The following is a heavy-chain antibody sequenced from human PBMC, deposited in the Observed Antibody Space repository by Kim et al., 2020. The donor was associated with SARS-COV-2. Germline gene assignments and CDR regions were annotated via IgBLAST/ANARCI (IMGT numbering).Heavy chain of an antibody. Sequence: SETLSLTCAVYGGSFSGYYWSWIRQPPGKGLEWIGEINHSGSTNYNPSLKSRVTISVDTSKNQFSLKLSSVTAADTAVYYCARRSLDYWGQGTLVTVSS. J-gene: IGHJ4*02. CDR2: INHSGST. CDR3: ARRSLDY. V-gene: IGHV4-34*01. CDR1: GGSFSGYY.